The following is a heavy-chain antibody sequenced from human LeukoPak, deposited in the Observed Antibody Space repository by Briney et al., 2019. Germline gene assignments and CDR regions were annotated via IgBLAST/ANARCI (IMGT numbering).Heavy chain of an antibody. D-gene: IGHD6-19*01. V-gene: IGHV4-59*08. Sequence: SETLSLTFTVSGGSISSYYWSWIRQPPGKGLEWIGYVYYTGSTNYNPSLKSRVTISVDTSKSQFSLKLSSVTAADTAVYYCASGYSSGYNWFDPWGQGTLVTVSS. J-gene: IGHJ5*02. CDR3: ASGYSSGYNWFDP. CDR1: GGSISSYY. CDR2: VYYTGST.